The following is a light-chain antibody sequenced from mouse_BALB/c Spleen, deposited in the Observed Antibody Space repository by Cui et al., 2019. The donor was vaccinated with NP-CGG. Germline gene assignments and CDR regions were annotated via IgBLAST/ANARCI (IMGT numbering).Light chain of an antibody. CDR2: NTN. Sequence: QAVVTQDSALTTSPGETVTLTCRSSTGAVTTSNYANWVQEKPDQLFTGLIDNTNSRAPGVPARFSGSLIGDKAALIITGAQTEDEAIYFCALWYSNHWVFGGGTKLTVL. CDR3: ALWYSNHWV. V-gene: IGLV1*01. J-gene: IGLJ1*01. CDR1: TGAVTTSNY.